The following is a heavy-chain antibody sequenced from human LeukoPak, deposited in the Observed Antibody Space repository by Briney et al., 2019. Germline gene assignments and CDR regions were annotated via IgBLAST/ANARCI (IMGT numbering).Heavy chain of an antibody. CDR1: GGSFSGYY. CDR3: ARGDPLGKQNDY. Sequence: SETLSLTCAVYGGSFSGYYWSWIRQPPGKGLEWIGEINHSGSTNYNPSLKSRVTISVDTSKNQFSLKLSSVTAADTAVYYCARGDPLGKQNDYWGRGTLVTVSS. V-gene: IGHV4-34*01. CDR2: INHSGST. J-gene: IGHJ4*02.